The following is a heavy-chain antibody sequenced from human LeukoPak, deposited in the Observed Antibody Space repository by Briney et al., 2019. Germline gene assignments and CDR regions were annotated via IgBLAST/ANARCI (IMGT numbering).Heavy chain of an antibody. V-gene: IGHV3-48*02. J-gene: IGHJ6*03. CDR1: GFTVSSYS. Sequence: GGSLRLSCAASGFTVSSYSMNWVRQAPGKGLEWVSYISSSSSTIYYADSVKGRFTISRDNAKNSLYLQMNSLRDEDTAVYYCARGRYYYYYMDVWGKGTTVTVSS. CDR2: ISSSSSTI. CDR3: ARGRYYYYYMDV.